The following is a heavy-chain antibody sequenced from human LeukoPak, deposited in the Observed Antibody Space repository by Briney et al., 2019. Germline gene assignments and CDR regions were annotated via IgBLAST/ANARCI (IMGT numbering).Heavy chain of an antibody. CDR1: GFTFSSYS. D-gene: IGHD3-16*01. CDR3: ARDLGGVGY. J-gene: IGHJ4*02. CDR2: ISSFSGTI. Sequence: GGSLRLSCAASGFTFSSYSMNWVRQAPGKGLEWVSYISSFSGTINYADSVKGRFTISRDNAKNSLYLQMNSLRAEDTAVYYCARDLGGVGYWGQGTLVTVSS. V-gene: IGHV3-48*01.